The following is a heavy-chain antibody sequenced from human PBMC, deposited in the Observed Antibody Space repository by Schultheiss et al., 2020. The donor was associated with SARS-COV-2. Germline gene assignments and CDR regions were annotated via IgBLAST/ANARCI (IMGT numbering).Heavy chain of an antibody. CDR1: GFTFSNYA. V-gene: IGHV3-23*01. D-gene: IGHD3-3*01. J-gene: IGHJ5*02. CDR3: ARSSVLRFLEGPGFDP. CDR2: ISGGGGTT. Sequence: GGSLRLSCAASGFTFSNYAMSWVRQAPGKGLEWVSTISGGGGTTYYADSVKGRFTISRDNSKNTLYLQMNSLRAEDTAVYYCARSSVLRFLEGPGFDPWGQGTLVTVSS.